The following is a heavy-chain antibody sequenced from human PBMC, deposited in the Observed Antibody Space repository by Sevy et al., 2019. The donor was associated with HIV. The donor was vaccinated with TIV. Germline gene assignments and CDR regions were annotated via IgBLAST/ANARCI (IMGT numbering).Heavy chain of an antibody. Sequence: SETLSLTCTVSGGSVSSGSYYWSWIRQPPGKGLEWIGYIYYSGSTNYNPSLKSRVTISVDTSKNQFSLKLSSVTAADTAVYYCAREQYCSSTSCFTRGYYYGMDVWGQGTTVTVSS. CDR1: GGSVSSGSYY. V-gene: IGHV4-61*01. CDR2: IYYSGST. CDR3: AREQYCSSTSCFTRGYYYGMDV. J-gene: IGHJ6*02. D-gene: IGHD2-2*01.